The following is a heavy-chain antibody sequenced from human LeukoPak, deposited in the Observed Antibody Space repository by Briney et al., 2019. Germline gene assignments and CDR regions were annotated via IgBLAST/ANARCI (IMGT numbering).Heavy chain of an antibody. CDR2: ISSNGDST. D-gene: IGHD3-16*01. Sequence: PGGSLRLSCAASGFSLNSYTMHWVRQAPGKGLESVSAISSNGDSTYYMNSVKDRFTISRDNSKNTVYLQMGSLRPEDMAVYYCGREVDGGFDPWGQGTLVTVSS. V-gene: IGHV3-64*01. CDR3: GREVDGGFDP. CDR1: GFSLNSYT. J-gene: IGHJ5*02.